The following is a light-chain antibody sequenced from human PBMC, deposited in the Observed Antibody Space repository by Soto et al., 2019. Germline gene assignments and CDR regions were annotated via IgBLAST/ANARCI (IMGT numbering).Light chain of an antibody. CDR2: GAS. V-gene: IGKV3-20*01. J-gene: IGKJ1*01. Sequence: DIVLTQSPGTLPLSPGKRATLSCRASQSVSNNYLAWYQQKPGQAPRLLIYGASNRATGIPDRFSGSGSGTDFTLTISRPEPEDCAVYYCQQYGSSGTFGQGTKVDIK. CDR1: QSVSNNY. CDR3: QQYGSSGT.